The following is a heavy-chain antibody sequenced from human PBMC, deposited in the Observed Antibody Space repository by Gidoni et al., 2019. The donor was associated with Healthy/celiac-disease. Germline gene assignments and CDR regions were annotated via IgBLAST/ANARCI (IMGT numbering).Heavy chain of an antibody. CDR3: AKDDLSPLMATAFDI. CDR2: ISGSGGST. Sequence: EVQLLESGGGLVQPGGSLRLSCEASGFTFSSYAMSWLRQAPGKGLAWVSAISGSGGSTDYADSVKGRFTISRDNSKNTLYLQMNSLRAEDTAVYYCAKDDLSPLMATAFDIWGQGTMVTVSS. D-gene: IGHD3-10*01. V-gene: IGHV3-23*01. CDR1: GFTFSSYA. J-gene: IGHJ3*02.